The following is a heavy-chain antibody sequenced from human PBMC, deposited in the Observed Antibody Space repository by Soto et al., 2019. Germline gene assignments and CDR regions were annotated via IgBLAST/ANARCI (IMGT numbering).Heavy chain of an antibody. D-gene: IGHD6-13*01. CDR1: GGTFSSYA. CDR3: ARRPYAAAAEWVGYYYYGMDV. J-gene: IGHJ6*02. Sequence: QVQLVQSGAEVKKPGSSVKVSCKASGGTFSSYAISWVRQAPGQGLEWMGGIIPIFGTANYAQKFQGRVTITAEESTSTAYMELSSLRSEDTAVYYCARRPYAAAAEWVGYYYYGMDVWGQGTTVTVSS. V-gene: IGHV1-69*01. CDR2: IIPIFGTA.